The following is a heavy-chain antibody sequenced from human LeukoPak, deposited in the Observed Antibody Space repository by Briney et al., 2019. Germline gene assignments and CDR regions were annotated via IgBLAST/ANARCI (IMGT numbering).Heavy chain of an antibody. CDR3: AKVDEKGINRGAFDI. V-gene: IGHV3-30*04. CDR1: GFMFSSYA. D-gene: IGHD3-16*02. Sequence: GGSLGLSCAASGFMFSSYAIHWLRQTPGKGPEWVSVISYDGSITYYTDSVKGRFTISRDNSKNTVYLQMNGLRPEDTAVYHCAKVDEKGINRGAFDIWGQGTMVTVSS. J-gene: IGHJ3*02. CDR2: ISYDGSIT.